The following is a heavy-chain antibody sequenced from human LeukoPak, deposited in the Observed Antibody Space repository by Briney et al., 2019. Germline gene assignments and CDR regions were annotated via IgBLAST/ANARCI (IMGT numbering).Heavy chain of an antibody. D-gene: IGHD6-13*01. Sequence: PSGGSLRLSCAASGFTFSSYAMSWVRQAPGKGLEWVSAISGSGGSTYYADSVKGRFTISRDNSKNTLYLQMNSLRAEDTAVYYCAKDPIAAAGTTDFDYWGQGTLVTVSS. CDR2: ISGSGGST. V-gene: IGHV3-23*01. CDR1: GFTFSSYA. CDR3: AKDPIAAAGTTDFDY. J-gene: IGHJ4*02.